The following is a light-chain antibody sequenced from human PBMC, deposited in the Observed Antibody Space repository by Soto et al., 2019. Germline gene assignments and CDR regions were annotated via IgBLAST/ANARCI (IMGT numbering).Light chain of an antibody. CDR3: SSYAGSYTLV. Sequence: QSVLTQPRSVSGSPGQSVTISCTGTSNDVGGYNFVSWYQQHPGKVPKLFIYDVSRRPSGDPDRFSGSKSGNTASLTISGLQAEDEADYYCSSYAGSYTLVFGGGTKLTVL. CDR2: DVS. CDR1: SNDVGGYNF. V-gene: IGLV2-11*01. J-gene: IGLJ2*01.